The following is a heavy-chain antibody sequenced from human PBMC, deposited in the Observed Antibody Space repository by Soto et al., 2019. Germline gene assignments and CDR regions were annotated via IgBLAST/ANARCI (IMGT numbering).Heavy chain of an antibody. D-gene: IGHD5-12*01. J-gene: IGHJ6*02. V-gene: IGHV1-18*01. CDR2: ISAYNGKT. CDR1: GYTFTSYG. CDR3: TRGGDVNYYHGMDV. Sequence: QVQLVQSGGEVKKPGASVKLSCTASGYTFTSYGISWVRQAPGQGLEWMGWISAYNGKTNYAQNVQGRVTMTTDTSTRTANMVMRSLRSDDTAVYYCTRGGDVNYYHGMDVWGQGTTVTVSS.